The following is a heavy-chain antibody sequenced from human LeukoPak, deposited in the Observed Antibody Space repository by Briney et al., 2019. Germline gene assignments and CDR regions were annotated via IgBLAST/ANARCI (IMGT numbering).Heavy chain of an antibody. CDR3: ARWGSELLDDAFDI. CDR2: IRQDGSEK. V-gene: IGHV3-7*01. J-gene: IGHJ3*02. CDR1: GFTFSRYW. Sequence: GGSLRLSCAASGFTFSRYWMSWVRQAPGKGLEWVANIRQDGSEKHYLDSVKGRITISRDNAKNSLYLQMNSLRVEDTAVYYCARWGSELLDDAFDIWGQGTMVTVSS. D-gene: IGHD2-21*01.